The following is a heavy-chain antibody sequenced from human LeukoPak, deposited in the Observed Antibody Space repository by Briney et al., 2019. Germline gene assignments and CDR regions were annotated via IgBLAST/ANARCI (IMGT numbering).Heavy chain of an antibody. CDR2: IKQDGSEE. D-gene: IGHD6-25*01. J-gene: IGHJ4*02. CDR3: ARDLGYNSAAFDY. CDR1: GFTFSSYW. Sequence: GGSLILSCAASGFTFSSYWMTWVRQAPGKGLEWVANIKQDGSEEYYVGSVKGRFTISRDNAKTSLYLQMNSLRAEDTAVYYCARDLGYNSAAFDYWGQGTLVTVSS. V-gene: IGHV3-7*05.